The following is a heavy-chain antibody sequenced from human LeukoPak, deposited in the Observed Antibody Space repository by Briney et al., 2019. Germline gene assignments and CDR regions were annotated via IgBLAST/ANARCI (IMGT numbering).Heavy chain of an antibody. Sequence: ASVKVSCKTSGYTFSNYDINWVRQASGQGLEWMGWINPNSGRTGYAQKFRARVTMTTDASTSTVAMELRSLRYDDTGIYYCARGSLGWGSEPEYFDYWGQGTLVTVSS. D-gene: IGHD1-14*01. J-gene: IGHJ4*01. CDR2: INPNSGRT. V-gene: IGHV1-8*02. CDR1: GYTFSNYD. CDR3: ARGSLGWGSEPEYFDY.